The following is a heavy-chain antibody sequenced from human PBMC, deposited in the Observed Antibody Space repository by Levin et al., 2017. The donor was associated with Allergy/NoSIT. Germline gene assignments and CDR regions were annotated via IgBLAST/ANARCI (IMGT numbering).Heavy chain of an antibody. CDR2: ISWNSGSI. D-gene: IGHD3-3*01. J-gene: IGHJ6*02. CDR1: GFTFDDYA. Sequence: SLKISCAASGFTFDDYAMHWVRQAPGKGLEWVSGISWNSGSIGYADSVKGRFTISRDNAKNSLYLQMNSLRAEDTALYYCAKDQGGGLRFLEWSSSKYGMDVWGQGTTVTVSS. V-gene: IGHV3-9*01. CDR3: AKDQGGGLRFLEWSSSKYGMDV.